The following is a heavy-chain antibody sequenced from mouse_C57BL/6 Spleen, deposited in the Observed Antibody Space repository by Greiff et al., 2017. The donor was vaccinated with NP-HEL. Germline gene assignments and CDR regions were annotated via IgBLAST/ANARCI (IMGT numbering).Heavy chain of an antibody. CDR1: GFTFSDYY. Sequence: EVQLVESEGGLVQPGSSMKLSCTASGFTFSDYYMAWVRQVPEKGLEWVANINYDGSSTYYLDSLKSRFILSRDNAKNILYLQMSSLKSEDTATYYCARDGLHGGYVDVWGTGTTVTVSS. CDR2: INYDGSST. CDR3: ARDGLHGGYVDV. J-gene: IGHJ1*03. D-gene: IGHD3-1*01. V-gene: IGHV5-16*01.